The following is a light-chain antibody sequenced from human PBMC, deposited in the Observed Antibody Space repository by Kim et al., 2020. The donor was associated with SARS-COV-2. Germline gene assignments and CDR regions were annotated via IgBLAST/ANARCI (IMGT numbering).Light chain of an antibody. J-gene: IGKJ5*01. CDR1: QGISSY. V-gene: IGKV1-9*01. Sequence: ASVGDRVTITCRASQGISSYLAWYQQKPGKAPKLLIYGASTLQSGVPSRLSGSGSGTEFTLTISSLQPEDFATYYCQQLNSYPITFGQGTRLEIK. CDR3: QQLNSYPIT. CDR2: GAS.